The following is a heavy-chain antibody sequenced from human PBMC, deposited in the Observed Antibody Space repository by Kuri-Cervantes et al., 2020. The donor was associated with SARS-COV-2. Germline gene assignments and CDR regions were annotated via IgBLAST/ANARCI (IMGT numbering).Heavy chain of an antibody. V-gene: IGHV4-34*01. Sequence: SETLSLTCAVYGGSFSDYYWSWVRQPPGKGLEWIGEINHSGNTNYDPSLKSRVTISIDTSKNQFSLKLSSVTAADTAVYYCARDLGTTSDYWGQGTLVTVSS. CDR3: ARDLGTTSDY. J-gene: IGHJ4*02. CDR1: GGSFSDYY. CDR2: INHSGNT. D-gene: IGHD1-7*01.